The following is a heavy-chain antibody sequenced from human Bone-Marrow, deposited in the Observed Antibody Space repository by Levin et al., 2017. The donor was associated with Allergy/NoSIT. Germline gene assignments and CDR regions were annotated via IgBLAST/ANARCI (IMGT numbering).Heavy chain of an antibody. CDR3: TGGEIFDY. CDR1: GFTFSNYT. D-gene: IGHD3-16*01. V-gene: IGHV3-30*04. J-gene: IGHJ4*02. Sequence: GGSLRLSCEASGFTFSNYTIHWVRQAPGKGLEWVAVISKDGSNKYYADSVKGRFTISRDNSKNTLYLQMSSLRPEDTAVYYCTGGEIFDYWGQGALVIVSS. CDR2: ISKDGSNK.